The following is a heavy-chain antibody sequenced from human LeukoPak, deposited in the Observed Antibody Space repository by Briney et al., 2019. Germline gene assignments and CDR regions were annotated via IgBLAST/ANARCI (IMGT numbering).Heavy chain of an antibody. Sequence: SDTLSLTCAVYRGSYRGFFWTWLRQPPGRGLKWIGDMTPGGSTNYNSSLMSGLSMSLDSSRDQFSLKLSLVTAADTGVYYCARGSWDLYSHGPHWYSDLWGRGTLVSVSS. J-gene: IGHJ2*01. V-gene: IGHV4-34*01. D-gene: IGHD5-18*01. CDR3: ARGSWDLYSHGPHWYSDL. CDR1: RGSYRGFF. CDR2: MTPGGST.